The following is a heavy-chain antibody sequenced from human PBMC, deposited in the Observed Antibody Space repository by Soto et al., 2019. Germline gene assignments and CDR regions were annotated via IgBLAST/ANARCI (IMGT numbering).Heavy chain of an antibody. CDR2: FESGGSI. D-gene: IGHD2-21*02. J-gene: IGHJ4*02. Sequence: GGSLILSCAASGFSVRTNYMSWVRQAPGKGLEWVSVFESGGSIYYADSVKGRFIISRDYAKNTVYLQMNSLRAEGTAVYYCARAGVTPDFFDYWGQGTLVTVSS. V-gene: IGHV3-53*01. CDR3: ARAGVTPDFFDY. CDR1: GFSVRTNY.